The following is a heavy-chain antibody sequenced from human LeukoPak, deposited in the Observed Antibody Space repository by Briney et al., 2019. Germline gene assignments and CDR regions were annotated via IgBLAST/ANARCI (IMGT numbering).Heavy chain of an antibody. CDR1: GFTFSTYG. Sequence: GGSLRLSCAASGFTFSTYGMSWVRQAPGKGLEWVSAISGSGGSTYYADSVKGRFTISRDNSKNTLFLQMNSLRAEDTAIYYCATEGGIVGTSEFDYWGQGTLVTVSS. CDR2: ISGSGGST. CDR3: ATEGGIVGTSEFDY. D-gene: IGHD1-26*01. J-gene: IGHJ4*02. V-gene: IGHV3-23*01.